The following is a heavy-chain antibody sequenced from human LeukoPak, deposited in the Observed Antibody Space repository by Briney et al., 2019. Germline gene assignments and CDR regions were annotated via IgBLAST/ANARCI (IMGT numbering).Heavy chain of an antibody. J-gene: IGHJ1*01. CDR2: IYYSGST. CDR3: ASYRKTTVTTRAVEGFQH. V-gene: IGHV4-31*03. D-gene: IGHD4-17*01. CDR1: GGSISSGVYY. Sequence: SETLSLTCTVSGGSISSGVYYWSWIRQHPGKGLEWIGYIYYSGSTYYNPSLKSRVTISVDTSKNQFSLKLSSVTAADTAVYYCASYRKTTVTTRAVEGFQHWGQGTLVTVSS.